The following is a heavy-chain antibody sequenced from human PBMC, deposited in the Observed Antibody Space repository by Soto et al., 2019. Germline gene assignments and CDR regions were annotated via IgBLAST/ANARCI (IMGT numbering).Heavy chain of an antibody. Sequence: ASVKIWCKASGYTFTGYYLHWVRQAPGQGLEWMGWISPNSGGTNYAQKFQGRVTMTRDTSISTAYMELSRLRSDDTAVYYCARVSSRGTVNYFDYWGQGLLVTV. CDR1: GYTFTGYY. D-gene: IGHD4-4*01. CDR2: ISPNSGGT. V-gene: IGHV1-2*02. J-gene: IGHJ4*02. CDR3: ARVSSRGTVNYFDY.